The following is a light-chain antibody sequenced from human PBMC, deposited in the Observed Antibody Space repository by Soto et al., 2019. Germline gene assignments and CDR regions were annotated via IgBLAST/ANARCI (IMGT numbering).Light chain of an antibody. V-gene: IGKV3-20*01. J-gene: IGKJ3*01. CDR2: GAS. CDR1: QSVSSNY. Sequence: EIVMTQSPGTLSLSPGETATLSCRASQSVSSNYVAWFHQKPGQAPRLLTYGASSRATGVPDRFSASGSGTDFTLTISRLEPEDFAVYYCQQYGRSPFTFGPGTKVDI. CDR3: QQYGRSPFT.